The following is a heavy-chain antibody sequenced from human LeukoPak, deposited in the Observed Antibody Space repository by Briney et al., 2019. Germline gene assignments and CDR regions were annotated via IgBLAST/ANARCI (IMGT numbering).Heavy chain of an antibody. J-gene: IGHJ4*02. D-gene: IGHD5-24*01. CDR2: IYYSGST. CDR1: GGSISSGGYY. V-gene: IGHV4-31*03. CDR3: ARGDGYNYFGVDY. Sequence: SETLSLTCTVSGGSISSGGYYWRWIRQHPGKGLEWIGYIYYSGSTYYNPSLKSRVTISVDTSKNRFSLKLSSVTAADTAVYYCARGDGYNYFGVDYWGQGTLVTVSS.